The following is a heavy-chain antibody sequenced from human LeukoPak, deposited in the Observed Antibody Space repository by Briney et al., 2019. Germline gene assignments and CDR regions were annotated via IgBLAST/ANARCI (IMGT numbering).Heavy chain of an antibody. CDR1: GYTFTSYG. V-gene: IGHV1-18*01. Sequence: ASVKVSCKASGYTFTSYGISWVRQAPGQGLEWMGWISACNGNTNYAQKLQGRVTMTTDTSTSTAYMELRSLRSDDTAVYYCARASGSDSSGYYSPPYYYYYMDVWGKGTTVTVSS. D-gene: IGHD3-22*01. CDR3: ARASGSDSSGYYSPPYYYYYMDV. J-gene: IGHJ6*03. CDR2: ISACNGNT.